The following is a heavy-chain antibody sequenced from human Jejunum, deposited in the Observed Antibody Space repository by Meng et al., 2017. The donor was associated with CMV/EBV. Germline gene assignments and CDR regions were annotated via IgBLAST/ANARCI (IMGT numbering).Heavy chain of an antibody. Sequence: QVQSLQSGAEVKSPGSSVRLSCKSSGGVFNNYALTWVRQAPGQGLEWMGGIIAVLTTPNYAPKFQGRLTITADASTGTTYMELSSLTSEDTAVYFCARGFTNGWQPFDFWGQGTLVTVSS. CDR2: IIAVLTTP. J-gene: IGHJ4*02. D-gene: IGHD2-8*01. CDR3: ARGFTNGWQPFDF. CDR1: GGVFNNYA. V-gene: IGHV1-69*12.